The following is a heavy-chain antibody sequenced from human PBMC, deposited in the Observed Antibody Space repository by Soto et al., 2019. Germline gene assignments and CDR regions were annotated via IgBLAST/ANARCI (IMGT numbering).Heavy chain of an antibody. V-gene: IGHV4-31*03. Sequence: QVHLQESGPGQVRPSQTLSLSCSVSGGSITRGAYFWTWIRQFPGKGLAWIAYISYTGATYYNPSIKSRVTILAGTSKNQFSLKLNSVASADKAVCYCARGGPVSVSPAWQLLGYFDYWGQGTLVTVSS. CDR2: ISYTGAT. CDR3: ARGGPVSVSPAWQLLGYFDY. CDR1: GGSITRGAYF. J-gene: IGHJ4*02. D-gene: IGHD2-15*01.